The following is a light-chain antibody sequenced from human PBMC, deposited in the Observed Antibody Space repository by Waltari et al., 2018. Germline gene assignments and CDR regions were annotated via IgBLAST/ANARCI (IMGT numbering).Light chain of an antibody. CDR1: QSVSSNS. CDR2: AAC. J-gene: IGKJ3*01. Sequence: EIVLTQSPGTLSLSPGERATLSCRASQSVSSNSLAWYQQKPGKAPRLHIYAACSRATGIPDRFSGSGSGTDFTLTISRLEPEDFAVYYCQQYGSSPRTFGPGTKVDVK. V-gene: IGKV3-20*01. CDR3: QQYGSSPRT.